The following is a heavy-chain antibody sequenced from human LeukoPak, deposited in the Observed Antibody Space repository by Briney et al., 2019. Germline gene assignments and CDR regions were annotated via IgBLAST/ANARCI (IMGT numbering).Heavy chain of an antibody. CDR1: GYTFTGYY. V-gene: IGHV1-2*02. CDR3: AASYDFWGGYLNHDY. D-gene: IGHD3-3*01. Sequence: GASVKVSCKASGYTFTGYYMHWVRQAPGQGLEWMGWINPNSGDTNYAQKLQGRVTTTRDTSISTAYMELSRLKSDDTAVYYCAASYDFWGGYLNHDYWGQGTLVTVSS. J-gene: IGHJ4*02. CDR2: INPNSGDT.